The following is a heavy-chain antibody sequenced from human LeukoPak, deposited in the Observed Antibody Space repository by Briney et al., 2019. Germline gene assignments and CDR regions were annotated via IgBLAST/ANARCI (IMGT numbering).Heavy chain of an antibody. CDR1: GFTLSSYD. V-gene: IGHV3-13*01. CDR2: IGTAGDT. CDR3: ARALSPSQQYGDYYFDY. Sequence: GGSLRLSCAASGFTLSSYDMHWVRHATGKGLEWVSAIGTAGDTYYPGSVKGRFTISRENAKNSLYLQMNSLRAGDTAVYYCARALSPSQQYGDYYFDYWGQGTLVTVSS. D-gene: IGHD4-17*01. J-gene: IGHJ4*02.